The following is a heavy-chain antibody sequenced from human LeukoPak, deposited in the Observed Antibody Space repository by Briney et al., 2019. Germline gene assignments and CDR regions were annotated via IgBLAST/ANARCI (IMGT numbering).Heavy chain of an antibody. D-gene: IGHD3-22*01. J-gene: IGHJ4*02. V-gene: IGHV4-38-2*02. CDR2: IYHSGST. CDR3: ARASYYDSSTLDY. Sequence: SETLSLTCTVSGYSISSGNYWDWIRQPPGKGLEWIGSIYHSGSTYYNPSLKSRVTISVDTSKNQFSLKLSSVTAADTAVYYCARASYYDSSTLDYWGQGTLVTASS. CDR1: GYSISSGNY.